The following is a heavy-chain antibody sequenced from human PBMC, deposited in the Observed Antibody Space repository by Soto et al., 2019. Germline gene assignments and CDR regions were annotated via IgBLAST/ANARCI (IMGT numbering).Heavy chain of an antibody. D-gene: IGHD3-22*01. CDR2: IKQDGSEK. CDR1: GFTISNYW. Sequence: GGSLRLSCAASGFTISNYWMSWVRQAPSKGLKWVANIKQDGSEKYYVDYVKGRFTISRDNAKNSLYLQMHSLRAEDTAVFYCARLVLHYYDSSGYWFYWGQGTLVTVSS. J-gene: IGHJ4*02. CDR3: ARLVLHYYDSSGYWFY. V-gene: IGHV3-7*01.